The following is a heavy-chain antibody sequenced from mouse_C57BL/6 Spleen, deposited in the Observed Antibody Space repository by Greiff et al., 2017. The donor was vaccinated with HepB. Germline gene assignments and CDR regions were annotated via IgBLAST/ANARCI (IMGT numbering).Heavy chain of an antibody. Sequence: VQLQQPGAELVKPGASVKLSCKASGCTFTSYWMHWVKQRPGQGLEWIGMIHPNSGSTNYNEKFKSKATLTVDKSSSTSYMQLSSLTSEDSAVYYCASLLYYYGSSYWGQGTLVTVSA. CDR3: ASLLYYYGSSY. CDR1: GCTFTSYW. J-gene: IGHJ3*01. CDR2: IHPNSGST. V-gene: IGHV1-64*01. D-gene: IGHD1-1*01.